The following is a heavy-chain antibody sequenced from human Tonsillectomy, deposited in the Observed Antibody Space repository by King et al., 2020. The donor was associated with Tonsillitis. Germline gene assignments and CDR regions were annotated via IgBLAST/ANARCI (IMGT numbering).Heavy chain of an antibody. Sequence: VQLVESGGDLGQPGGSLRLSCAASGFTFNYYAMTWVRQAPGKGLEWVSTVGGSGGVTYVADSVKGRFFISRDNSRNFVFLQMNNLRAEDTAVYYCARDRSGINVVRGVNDAFDVWGQGTMVTVSS. D-gene: IGHD3-10*01. V-gene: IGHV3-23*04. CDR1: GFTFNYYA. CDR3: ARDRSGINVVRGVNDAFDV. J-gene: IGHJ3*01. CDR2: VGGSGGVT.